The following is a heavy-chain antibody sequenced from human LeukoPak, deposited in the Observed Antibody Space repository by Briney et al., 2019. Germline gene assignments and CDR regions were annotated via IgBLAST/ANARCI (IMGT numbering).Heavy chain of an antibody. CDR3: ARDLSMAIIFNDAFDI. J-gene: IGHJ3*02. V-gene: IGHV1-46*01. CDR2: INPSGGST. D-gene: IGHD5-24*01. Sequence: ASVKVSCKASGYTFTSYYMHWVRQAPGQGLEWMGLINPSGGSTNYAQKFQGRVTMTRDTSTSTVYMELSSLRSEDTAVYYCARDLSMAIIFNDAFDIWGQGTMVTVSS. CDR1: GYTFTSYY.